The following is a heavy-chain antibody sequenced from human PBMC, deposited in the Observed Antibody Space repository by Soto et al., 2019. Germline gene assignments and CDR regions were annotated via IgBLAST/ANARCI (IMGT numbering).Heavy chain of an antibody. D-gene: IGHD6-19*01. Sequence: QVELMQSGPEVKKPGTSVKVSCKASGYTFITSGINWVRQTPGQALEWVGWISPANADKKYAQKFKDIVTLTSETSTDTVYMEMTNLRSDDTAVYFCARGRYFATTHRQWWYFDFWGRGAPVTVSS. CDR1: GYTFITSG. CDR3: ARGRYFATTHRQWWYFDF. CDR2: ISPANADK. V-gene: IGHV1-18*01. J-gene: IGHJ2*01.